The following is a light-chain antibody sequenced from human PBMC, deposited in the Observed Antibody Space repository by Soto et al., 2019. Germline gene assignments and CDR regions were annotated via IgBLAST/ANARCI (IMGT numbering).Light chain of an antibody. CDR1: NRDVGYYNY. J-gene: IGLJ2*01. Sequence: QSVLIQPASVSASPGQSITISCTGTNRDVGYYNYVSWYQHLPGKAPKLLMYGDSNRPSGVPDRFSGSKSGTSASLTIAGLQAEDEAVYYCQSYDFSLSGNVIFGGGTKVTVL. CDR3: QSYDFSLSGNVI. V-gene: IGLV2-14*03. CDR2: GDS.